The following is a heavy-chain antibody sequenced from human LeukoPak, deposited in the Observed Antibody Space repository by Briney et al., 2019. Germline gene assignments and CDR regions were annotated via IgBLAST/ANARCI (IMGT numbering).Heavy chain of an antibody. CDR2: INPNSNVT. D-gene: IGHD3/OR15-3a*01. Sequence: ASVKVSYKASGYSFTGYYMHWVRQAPGQGLEWMGWINPNSNVTNYAQKFQGRVTMTRDTSITTAYMELSRLRFDDTAVYYCARTDLDYWGQGTLVTVSS. J-gene: IGHJ4*02. V-gene: IGHV1-2*02. CDR3: ARTDLDY. CDR1: GYSFTGYY.